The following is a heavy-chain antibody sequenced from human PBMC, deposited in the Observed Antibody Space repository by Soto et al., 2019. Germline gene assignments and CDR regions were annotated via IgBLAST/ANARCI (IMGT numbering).Heavy chain of an antibody. CDR1: ESTVSRDW. J-gene: IGHJ4*02. D-gene: IGHD1-26*01. CDR3: SGGVGDAF. CDR2: INQDGSEK. Sequence: EVHLVESGGGLVQTGGSLRLSCAIFESTVSRDWMNWVRKAPGKGLEWVAHINQDGSEKYYVDSVKGRFTVARENAKKSLYLQMNSLKPADKAMYYRSGGVGDAFWGQGTLVTVSP. V-gene: IGHV3-7*04.